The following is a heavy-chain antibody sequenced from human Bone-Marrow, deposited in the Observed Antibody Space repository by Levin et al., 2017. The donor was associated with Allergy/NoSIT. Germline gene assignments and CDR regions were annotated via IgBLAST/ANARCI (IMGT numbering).Heavy chain of an antibody. V-gene: IGHV3-30*02. CDR2: VRNDGNTK. J-gene: IGHJ4*02. CDR3: AKDRTDKWAFDY. Sequence: GESLKISCAASGFTFSSYVMHWLRQPPGKGLEWVATVRNDGNTKFYTDSVKGRFTISRDNSQNTMFLHMNNLRAEDTAVYYCAKDRTDKWAFDYWGQGTLVTVSS. D-gene: IGHD1-26*01. CDR1: GFTFSSYV.